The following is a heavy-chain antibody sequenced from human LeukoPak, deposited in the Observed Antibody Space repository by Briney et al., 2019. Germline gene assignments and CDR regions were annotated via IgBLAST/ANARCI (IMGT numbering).Heavy chain of an antibody. CDR3: ARGWDYDSGGRPTAYVY. J-gene: IGHJ4*02. CDR2: IIPIFGTA. Sequence: ASVKVSCKASGGTFSRYAISWVRQAPGQGLEWMGGIIPIFGTANYAQKFQSKVTIIADESTSTAYMELRSLRSEDTAVYYCARGWDYDSGGRPTAYVYWGQGTLVTVSS. D-gene: IGHD3-22*01. CDR1: GGTFSRYA. V-gene: IGHV1-69*13.